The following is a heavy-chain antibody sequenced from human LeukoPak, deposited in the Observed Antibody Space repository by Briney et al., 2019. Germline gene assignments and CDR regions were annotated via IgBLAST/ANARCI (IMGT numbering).Heavy chain of an antibody. CDR2: IKPDGSVK. Sequence: GGSLRLSCEVSGFTLSNYWMSWIRQAPGKGLEWVANIKPDGSVKNYVDSVRGRFTISRDNAKNSLYLQMNSLRAEDTAVYYCARIGASSWYEDYWGQGTLVTVSS. CDR1: GFTLSNYW. J-gene: IGHJ4*02. D-gene: IGHD6-13*01. CDR3: ARIGASSWYEDY. V-gene: IGHV3-7*03.